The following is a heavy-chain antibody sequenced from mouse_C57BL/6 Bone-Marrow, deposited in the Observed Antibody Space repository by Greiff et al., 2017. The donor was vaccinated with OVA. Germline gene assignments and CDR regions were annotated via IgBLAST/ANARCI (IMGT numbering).Heavy chain of an antibody. CDR2: IDPEDGDT. V-gene: IGHV14-1*01. CDR1: GFNIKDYY. D-gene: IGHD1-1*01. J-gene: IGHJ1*03. CDR3: TTWDGSSHWYFDV. Sequence: EVKLVESGAELVRPGASVKLSCTASGFNIKDYYMHWVKQRPEQGLEWIGRIDPEDGDTEYAPKFQGKATMTADTSSNTAYLQLSSLTSEDTAVYYCTTWDGSSHWYFDVWGTGTTVTVSS.